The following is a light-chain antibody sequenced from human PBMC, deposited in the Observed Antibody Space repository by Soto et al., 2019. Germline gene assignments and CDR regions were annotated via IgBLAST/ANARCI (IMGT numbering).Light chain of an antibody. J-gene: IGLJ3*02. Sequence: QSALTQPASVSGSPGQSITISCTGTSSDVGGYNYVSWYQQHPGKDPKLMIYEVSNRPSGVSNRFSGSKSGNTASLTISGLQSEDEADYYGSSYTSSSTRVFGGGTKLTVL. CDR2: EVS. CDR3: SSYTSSSTRV. CDR1: SSDVGGYNY. V-gene: IGLV2-14*01.